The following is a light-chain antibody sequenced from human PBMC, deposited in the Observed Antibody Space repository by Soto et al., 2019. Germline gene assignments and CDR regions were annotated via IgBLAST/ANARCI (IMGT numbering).Light chain of an antibody. CDR1: SSNIGSNT. V-gene: IGLV1-44*01. CDR3: AAWDDSLNGPV. CDR2: SND. Sequence: QSVLTQPPSASGTPGQRVTISCSGSSSNIGSNTVNWYHQLPGTAPKLLIYSNDQRPSGVPDRFSGSKSGTSASLAISGLQSEDEGDYYCAAWDDSLNGPVFGGGTKVTVL. J-gene: IGLJ2*01.